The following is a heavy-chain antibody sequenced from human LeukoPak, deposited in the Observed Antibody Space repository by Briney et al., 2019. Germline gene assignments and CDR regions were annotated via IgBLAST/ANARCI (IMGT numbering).Heavy chain of an antibody. J-gene: IGHJ4*02. Sequence: PGGSLRLSCAASGFTFTTYGMHWVRQAPGKGLEWVALIWYDGSSEYYAESVKGRFTISRDNSKNTVYLQMNSLRAEDTAVYYCARVYRSSSGYCFDYWGQGTLVTVSS. CDR3: ARVYRSSSGYCFDY. D-gene: IGHD6-6*01. CDR2: IWYDGSSE. V-gene: IGHV3-33*01. CDR1: GFTFTTYG.